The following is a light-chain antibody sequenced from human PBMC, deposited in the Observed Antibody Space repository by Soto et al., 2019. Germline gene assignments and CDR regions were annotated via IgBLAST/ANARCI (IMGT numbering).Light chain of an antibody. J-gene: IGKJ4*01. V-gene: IGKV3-11*01. CDR2: DAS. CDR1: QSVSSY. Sequence: EMVLTQSPATLSLSPGERATLSCRASQSVSSYLAWYQQKPGQAPRLLIYDASNRATGIPARFSGSGSGTDFTPTISSLEPEDFGVYYCQQRSSWPLTFGGGTKVEIK. CDR3: QQRSSWPLT.